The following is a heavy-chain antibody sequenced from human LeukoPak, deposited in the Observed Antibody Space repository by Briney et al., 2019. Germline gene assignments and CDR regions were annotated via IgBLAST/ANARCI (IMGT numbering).Heavy chain of an antibody. Sequence: KPSETLSLTCTVSGGSLSSSNYYCGWVRQPPGTGLEWIGSISYSGITYYNPSLKSRVTTSVDTSKNQFSLRLSSLTATDTAVYYCASRYCSAGNCYLDYWGQGTLVTVSS. CDR3: ASRYCSAGNCYLDY. V-gene: IGHV4-39*01. CDR1: GGSLSSSNYY. CDR2: ISYSGIT. D-gene: IGHD2-15*01. J-gene: IGHJ4*03.